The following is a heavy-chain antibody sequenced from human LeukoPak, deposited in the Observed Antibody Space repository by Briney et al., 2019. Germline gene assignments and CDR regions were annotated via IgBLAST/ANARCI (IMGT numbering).Heavy chain of an antibody. CDR3: ARDQRKYYYDSSGYYDY. Sequence: GGSLRLSCAASGFTFSSYAMSWVRQAPGKGLEWVANIKQDGSEKYYVDSVKGRFTISRDNAKNSLYLQMNSLRAEDTAVYYCARDQRKYYYDSSGYYDYWGQGTLVTVSS. D-gene: IGHD3-22*01. J-gene: IGHJ4*02. CDR2: IKQDGSEK. CDR1: GFTFSSYA. V-gene: IGHV3-7*01.